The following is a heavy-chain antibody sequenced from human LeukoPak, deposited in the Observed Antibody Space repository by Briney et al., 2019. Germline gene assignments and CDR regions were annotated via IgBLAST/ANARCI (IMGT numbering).Heavy chain of an antibody. Sequence: PGGSLRLSCAASGFTVSSNYMSWVRQAPGKGLEWVSVIYSGGSTYYADSVKGRFTISRDNSKNTLYLQMNSLRAEDTAVYYCAKDPNDYGDYAIYGMDVWGQGTTVTVSS. CDR3: AKDPNDYGDYAIYGMDV. CDR1: GFTVSSNY. D-gene: IGHD4-17*01. J-gene: IGHJ6*02. V-gene: IGHV3-53*01. CDR2: IYSGGST.